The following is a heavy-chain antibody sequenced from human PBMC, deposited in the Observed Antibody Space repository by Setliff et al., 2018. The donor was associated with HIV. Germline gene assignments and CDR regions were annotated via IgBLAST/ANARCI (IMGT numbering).Heavy chain of an antibody. J-gene: IGHJ5*02. V-gene: IGHV1-46*02. D-gene: IGHD3-3*01. CDR1: GYTFDIYY. CDR3: ARDGINYDFWSGQNASNWFDP. CDR2: IDPTGGRT. Sequence: ASVKVSCKTSGYTFDIYYIHWVRQAPGQGLEWMGVIDPTGGRTTYAQKFEDRVPMTRDLSTSTVYMELTRLKSEDVAIYYCARDGINYDFWSGQNASNWFDPWGQGTLVTVSS.